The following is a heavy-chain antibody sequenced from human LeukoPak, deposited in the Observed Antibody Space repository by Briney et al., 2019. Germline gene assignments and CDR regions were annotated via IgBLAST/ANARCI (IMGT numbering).Heavy chain of an antibody. Sequence: SETLSLTCTVSGGSISTYYWSWIRQPPGKGLEWIAYIHYSGSTNYNPSLKSRVTISKDMSKNQFSLKLSSMTAADTAVYYCARDKVTSGGMDVWGQGTTVTVSS. D-gene: IGHD1-14*01. CDR1: GGSISTYY. CDR2: IHYSGST. J-gene: IGHJ6*02. CDR3: ARDKVTSGGMDV. V-gene: IGHV4-59*01.